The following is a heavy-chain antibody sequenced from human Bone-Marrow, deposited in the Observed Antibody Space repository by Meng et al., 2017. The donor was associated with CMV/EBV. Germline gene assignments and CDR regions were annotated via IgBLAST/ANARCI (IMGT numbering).Heavy chain of an antibody. D-gene: IGHD3-16*01. CDR1: GFTFSSYW. J-gene: IGHJ6*02. V-gene: IGHV3-30*03. CDR2: MSYDGKNR. CDR3: ARDVWRAPTLSQDTPTFALYYHYFGLDV. Sequence: GESLKISCAASGFTFSSYWMSWVRQAPGKGLEWVAVMSYDGKNRYHADSVKGRFTISRDNSKDTLYLQMNSLRAEDTAVYYCARDVWRAPTLSQDTPTFALYYHYFGLDVWGQGTTVTVSS.